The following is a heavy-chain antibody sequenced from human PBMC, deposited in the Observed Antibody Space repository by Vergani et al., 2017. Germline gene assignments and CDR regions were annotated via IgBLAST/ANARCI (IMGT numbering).Heavy chain of an antibody. J-gene: IGHJ4*02. CDR3: ARGRYMTTVTRFDY. CDR1: GGSINTGAYY. CDR2: VYTSGMT. Sequence: QVQLQESGPRLVRPSQTLSLTCTVSGGSINTGAYYWSWIRQPAGKGLEWIGRVYTSGMTNYNPSLKSRVTILVDRSKSQLSLKLTSVTAADTAVYYCARGRYMTTVTRFDYWGQGTLVTVSS. V-gene: IGHV4-61*02. D-gene: IGHD4-17*01.